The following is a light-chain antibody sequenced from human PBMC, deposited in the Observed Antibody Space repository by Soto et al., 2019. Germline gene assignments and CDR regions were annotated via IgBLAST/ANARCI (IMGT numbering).Light chain of an antibody. CDR1: QTVLSN. J-gene: IGKJ1*01. Sequence: EIVMTQSPATLSVSPGERATLSCRASQTVLSNLAWYQQKPGQAPGLLIYGASTRATGIPARFSGSGSGTEFTLTISSLQSEDFAVYYCQQYNNWPRTFGQGTKVDIK. V-gene: IGKV3-15*01. CDR3: QQYNNWPRT. CDR2: GAS.